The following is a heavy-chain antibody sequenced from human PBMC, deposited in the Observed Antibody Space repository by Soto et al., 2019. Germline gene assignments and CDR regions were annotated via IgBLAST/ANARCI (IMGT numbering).Heavy chain of an antibody. J-gene: IGHJ4*02. CDR2: ISSSSSYI. Sequence: EVQLVESGGGLVKPGGSLRLSCAASGFTFSSYSMNWVRQAPGKGLEWVSSISSSSSYIYYADSVKGRFTISRDNAKNSLYLQMNSLRAEDTAVYYCARDPRVWGYMAAAGTFDYWGQGTLVTVSS. CDR1: GFTFSSYS. D-gene: IGHD6-13*01. CDR3: ARDPRVWGYMAAAGTFDY. V-gene: IGHV3-21*01.